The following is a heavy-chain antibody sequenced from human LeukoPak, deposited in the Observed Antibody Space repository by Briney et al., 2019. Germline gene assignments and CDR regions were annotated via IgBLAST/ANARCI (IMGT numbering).Heavy chain of an antibody. CDR2: ISESGGVT. Sequence: PGGSLRLPCAASGFIFSSYAMNWVRQAPGKGLEWVSGISESGGVTYYADSVKGRFTISRDNSKNTVYLQMNSLRAEDTAFYYCAKAELGVDTFFDYWGQGTLVTVSS. D-gene: IGHD3-3*01. CDR1: GFIFSSYA. V-gene: IGHV3-23*01. J-gene: IGHJ4*02. CDR3: AKAELGVDTFFDY.